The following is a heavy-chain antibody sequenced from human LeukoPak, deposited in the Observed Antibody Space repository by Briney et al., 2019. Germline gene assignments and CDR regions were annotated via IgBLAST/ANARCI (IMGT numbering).Heavy chain of an antibody. CDR1: GYTFTSYG. CDR3: ARDQGYCSSTSCYILDWFDP. V-gene: IGHV1-18*01. J-gene: IGHJ5*02. Sequence: GASVKVSCKASGYTFTSYGISWVRQAPGQGLEWMGWISAYNGNTNYAQKLQGRVTMTTDTSTSTAYMELRSLRSDDTAVYYCARDQGYCSSTSCYILDWFDPWGQGTLVTVSS. D-gene: IGHD2-2*01. CDR2: ISAYNGNT.